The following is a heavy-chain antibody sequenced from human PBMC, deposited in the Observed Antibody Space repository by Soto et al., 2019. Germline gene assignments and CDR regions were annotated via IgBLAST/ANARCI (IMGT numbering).Heavy chain of an antibody. Sequence: EVQLVESGGGLVQPGGSLRLSCVGSGLTLSSYWMSWVRQAPGKGLEWVANIKQDGSEKYDVDSVRGRFTISRDNAKNSLYLQMSSLRAEDTAVYYCATVPGGSSSWCWGQGTLVTVSS. CDR3: ATVPGGSSSWC. CDR2: IKQDGSEK. D-gene: IGHD6-13*01. V-gene: IGHV3-7*01. CDR1: GLTLSSYW. J-gene: IGHJ4*02.